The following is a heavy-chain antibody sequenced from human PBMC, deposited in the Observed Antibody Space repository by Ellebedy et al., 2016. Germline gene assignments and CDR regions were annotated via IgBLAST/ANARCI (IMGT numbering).Heavy chain of an antibody. CDR1: GGSIGNDY. Sequence: SETLSLTCTVSGGSIGNDYWNWIRRPPGKGLEWIGFVFHTGPTLFNPSLRSRLTMSVDTSKSQFSLGLTSVTAADTAVYYCARWNGGWYAFEIWGQGTMVTVSS. CDR2: VFHTGPT. V-gene: IGHV4-59*01. D-gene: IGHD6-19*01. J-gene: IGHJ3*02. CDR3: ARWNGGWYAFEI.